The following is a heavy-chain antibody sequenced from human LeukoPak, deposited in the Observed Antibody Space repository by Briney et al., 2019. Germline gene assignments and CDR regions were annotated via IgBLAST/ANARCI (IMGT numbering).Heavy chain of an antibody. CDR1: GFTFSSYW. CDR2: MKQDGSEK. CDR3: TTGPYDYGSGTYYH. Sequence: GGSLRLSCAASGFTFSSYWMSWVRQAPGKGLEWVATMKQDGSEKYYVDSVKGRFTISRDNAKNSLYLQMNSLRAEDTAVYYCTTGPYDYGSGTYYHWGQGTLVTVSS. D-gene: IGHD3-10*01. J-gene: IGHJ4*02. V-gene: IGHV3-7*01.